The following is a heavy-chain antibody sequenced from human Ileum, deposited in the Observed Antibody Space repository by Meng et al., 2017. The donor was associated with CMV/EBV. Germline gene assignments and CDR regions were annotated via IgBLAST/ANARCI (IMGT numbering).Heavy chain of an antibody. CDR3: AREVANGIGATVS. CDR1: GFTFTNYH. Sequence: ASVKVSCKASGFTFTNYHIHWVRQAPGQGLEWMGIINLSAGNTKYTPKLHGRVTITRDTSTSTVYMELSSLTSEDTDVYYCAREVANGIGATVSWGQGTLVTVSS. J-gene: IGHJ5*02. CDR2: INLSAGNT. V-gene: IGHV1-46*04. D-gene: IGHD1-26*01.